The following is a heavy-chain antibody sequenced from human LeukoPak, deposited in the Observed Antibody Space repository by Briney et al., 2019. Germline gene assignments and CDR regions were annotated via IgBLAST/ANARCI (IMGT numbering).Heavy chain of an antibody. Sequence: GGSLRLSCAASGFTFSSYSMNWVRQAPGKGLEWVSYISGISTSIHYADSVKGRFTISRDNAKNSLYLQMNSLRAEDTAVYYCAREFSTVTRAYYYYYYYMDVWGKGTTVTISS. J-gene: IGHJ6*03. D-gene: IGHD4-17*01. CDR1: GFTFSSYS. V-gene: IGHV3-21*05. CDR2: ISGISTSI. CDR3: AREFSTVTRAYYYYYYYMDV.